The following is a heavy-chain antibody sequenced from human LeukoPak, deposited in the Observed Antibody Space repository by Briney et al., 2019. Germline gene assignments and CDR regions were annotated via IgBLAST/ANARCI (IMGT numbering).Heavy chain of an antibody. J-gene: IGHJ4*02. D-gene: IGHD3-10*01. V-gene: IGHV3-23*01. CDR2: ISGSGGSA. CDR3: ANLYYYGSGTSRANDY. Sequence: GGSLRLSCVASGFTYSHNGMSWVRQAPGKGLEWVSAISGSGGSADYVDSVKGRFTISRDNSKNTLYLQMNSLRAEDTAVYYCANLYYYGSGTSRANDYWGQGTLVTVSS. CDR1: GFTYSHNG.